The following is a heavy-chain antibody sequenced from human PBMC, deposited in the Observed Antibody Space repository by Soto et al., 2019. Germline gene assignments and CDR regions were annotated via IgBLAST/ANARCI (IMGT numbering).Heavy chain of an antibody. D-gene: IGHD3-3*01. CDR1: GGSISSGGYY. CDR3: ARVSPLFGVVIKDRVSNWFDP. Sequence: SETLSLTCTVSGGSISSGGYYWSWIRQHPGKGLEWIGYIYYSGSTYYNPSLKSRVTISVDTSKNQFSLKLSSVTAADTAVYYCARVSPLFGVVIKDRVSNWFDPWGQGTLVTVSS. J-gene: IGHJ5*02. CDR2: IYYSGST. V-gene: IGHV4-31*03.